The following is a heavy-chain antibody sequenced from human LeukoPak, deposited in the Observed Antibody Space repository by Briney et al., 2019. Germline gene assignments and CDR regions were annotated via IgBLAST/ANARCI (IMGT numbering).Heavy chain of an antibody. CDR2: LRFDGSNK. CDR1: GFTFSNYV. D-gene: IGHD2-2*01. CDR3: AKDSGNIVVVPAAMDYYYYYMDV. V-gene: IGHV3-30*02. Sequence: GGSLRLSCAASGFTFSNYVMHWVRQAPGKGLEWVAYLRFDGSNKYHADSVKGRFTISRDNFKNTMYLQMNSLRAEDTAVYYCAKDSGNIVVVPAAMDYYYYYMDVWGKGTTVIVSS. J-gene: IGHJ6*03.